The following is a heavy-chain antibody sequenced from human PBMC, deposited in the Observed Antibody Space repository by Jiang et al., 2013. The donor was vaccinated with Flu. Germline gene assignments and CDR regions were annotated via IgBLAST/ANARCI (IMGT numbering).Heavy chain of an antibody. D-gene: IGHD6-13*01. CDR3: ARRSWGSSWYGDNWFDP. CDR1: GGSISSSSYY. CDR2: IYYSGST. J-gene: IGHJ5*02. V-gene: IGHV4-39*01. Sequence: TLSLTCTVSGGSISSSSYYWGWIRQPHGKGLEWIGSIYYSGSTYYNPSLKSRVTISVDTSKNQFSLKLSSVTAADTAVYYCARRSWGSSWYGDNWFDPWGQGTLVTVSS.